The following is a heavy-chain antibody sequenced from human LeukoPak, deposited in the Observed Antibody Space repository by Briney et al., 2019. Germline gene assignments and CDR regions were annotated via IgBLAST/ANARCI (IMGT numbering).Heavy chain of an antibody. D-gene: IGHD3-22*01. CDR3: ARGPSYYYDSSGFDY. CDR1: GFTFSSYG. J-gene: IGHJ4*02. Sequence: GGSLRLSCAASGFTFSSYGMHWVRQAPGKGLEWVAVIWYDGSNKYYADSVKGRFTISRDNSKNTLYLQMNSLRAEDTAVYYCARGPSYYYDSSGFDYWGQGTLVTVSS. CDR2: IWYDGSNK. V-gene: IGHV3-33*08.